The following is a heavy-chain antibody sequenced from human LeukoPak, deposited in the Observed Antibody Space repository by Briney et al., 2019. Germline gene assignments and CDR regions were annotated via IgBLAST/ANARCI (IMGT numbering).Heavy chain of an antibody. J-gene: IGHJ5*02. Sequence: SETLSLTCTVSGGSISSGSYYWSWIRQPAGKGLEWIGRIYTSGSTNYNPSLKSRVTISVDTSKNQFSLKLSSVTAADTAVYYCASSLIHYSIGGFDPWGQGTLVTVSS. V-gene: IGHV4-61*02. CDR3: ASSLIHYSIGGFDP. D-gene: IGHD3-10*01. CDR1: GGSISSGSYY. CDR2: IYTSGST.